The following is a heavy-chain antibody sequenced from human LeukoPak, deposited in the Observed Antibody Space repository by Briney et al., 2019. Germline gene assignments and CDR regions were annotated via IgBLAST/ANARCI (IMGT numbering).Heavy chain of an antibody. CDR2: IVVGSGNT. J-gene: IGHJ4*02. Sequence: ASVKVSCKASGFTFTSSAMQWVRQARGQRLEWIGWIVVGSGNTNYAQKFQERVTITRDMSTSTAYMELSSLRSEDTAVYYCAAARDAMAPYYFDYWGQGTLVTVSS. CDR1: GFTFTSSA. V-gene: IGHV1-58*02. CDR3: AAARDAMAPYYFDY. D-gene: IGHD5-18*01.